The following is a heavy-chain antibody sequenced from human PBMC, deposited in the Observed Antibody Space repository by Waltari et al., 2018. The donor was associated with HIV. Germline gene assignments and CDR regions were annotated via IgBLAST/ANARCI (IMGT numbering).Heavy chain of an antibody. CDR1: GGSISVNY. J-gene: IGHJ6*02. CDR3: ARGHYYDGSGAYYYYGMDV. CDR2: IHYSGRS. D-gene: IGHD3-22*01. V-gene: IGHV4-59*01. Sequence: QVQLRESGPGLVKPSETLSLTCTVSGGSISVNYWSWIRQPPGKGLEWIGYIHYSGRSDYRPSLKSRVTISVDTSKNQFSLKLRSVTAADTAVYYCARGHYYDGSGAYYYYGMDVWGQGTTVTVS.